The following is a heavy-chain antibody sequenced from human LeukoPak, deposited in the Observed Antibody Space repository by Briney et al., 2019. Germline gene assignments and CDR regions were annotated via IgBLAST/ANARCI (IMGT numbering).Heavy chain of an antibody. J-gene: IGHJ5*02. CDR1: GGSISSSNW. CDR2: IYHSGST. D-gene: IGHD3-10*01. Sequence: SGTLSLTCAVSGGSISSSNWWSWARQPPGKGLEWIGEIYHSGSTNYNPSLKSRVTISVDKSKNQFSLKLSSVTAADTAVYYCARGGYYGSGGYYNYNWFDPWGQGTLVTVSS. CDR3: ARGGYYGSGGYYNYNWFDP. V-gene: IGHV4-4*02.